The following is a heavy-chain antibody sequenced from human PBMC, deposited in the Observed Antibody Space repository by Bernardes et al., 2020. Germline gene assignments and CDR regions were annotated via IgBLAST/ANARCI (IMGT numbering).Heavy chain of an antibody. D-gene: IGHD3-22*01. V-gene: IGHV4-34*01. J-gene: IGHJ6*03. CDR2: INHSGST. CDR1: GGSFSGYY. Sequence: ETLSLTCAVYGGSFSGYYWSWIRQPPGKGLEWIGEINHSGSTNYNPSLKSRVTISVDTSKNQFSLKLSSVTAADTAVYYCARSGVNYDSSGYYYAPSHYYYMDVWGKGTTVTVSS. CDR3: ARSGVNYDSSGYYYAPSHYYYMDV.